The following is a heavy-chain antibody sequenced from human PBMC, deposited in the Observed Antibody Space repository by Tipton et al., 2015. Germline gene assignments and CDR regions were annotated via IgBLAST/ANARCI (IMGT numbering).Heavy chain of an antibody. Sequence: SLRLSCAASGFTFSTYGMHWVRQAPGKGLEWVAVISYAGSNKYYADSVKGRFTISRDNSKNTLYLQMNSLRAEDTAVYYCAKDFHKMTGSIDYWGQGTLLTVSS. CDR3: AKDFHKMTGSIDY. V-gene: IGHV3-30*18. CDR2: ISYAGSNK. J-gene: IGHJ4*02. D-gene: IGHD1-26*01. CDR1: GFTFSTYG.